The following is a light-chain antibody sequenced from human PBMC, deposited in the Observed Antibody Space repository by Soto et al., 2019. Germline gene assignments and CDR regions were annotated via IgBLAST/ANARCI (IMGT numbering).Light chain of an antibody. CDR3: NSYTTSSTYV. CDR1: SSDVGGYNY. Sequence: QSALTXPASVSGSPGQSITISCTGTSSDVGGYNYVSWYQQHPGKAPKLMIYEVNNRLSGVSNRFSGSKSGNTASLTISGLEAEDEADYYCNSYTTSSTYVFGTGTKVTVL. CDR2: EVN. J-gene: IGLJ1*01. V-gene: IGLV2-14*01.